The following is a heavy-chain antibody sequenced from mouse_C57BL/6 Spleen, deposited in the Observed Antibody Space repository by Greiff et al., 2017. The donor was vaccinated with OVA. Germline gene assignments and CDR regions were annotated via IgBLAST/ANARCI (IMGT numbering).Heavy chain of an antibody. Sequence: QVQLKQSGPELVKPGASVKISCKASGYAFSSSWMNWVKQRPGKGLEWIGRIYPGDGDTNYNGKFKGKATLTADKSSSTAYMQLSSLTSEDSAVYFCAREMGDYGYFDYWGQGTTLTVSS. J-gene: IGHJ2*01. V-gene: IGHV1-82*01. CDR2: IYPGDGDT. CDR3: AREMGDYGYFDY. CDR1: GYAFSSSW. D-gene: IGHD2-4*01.